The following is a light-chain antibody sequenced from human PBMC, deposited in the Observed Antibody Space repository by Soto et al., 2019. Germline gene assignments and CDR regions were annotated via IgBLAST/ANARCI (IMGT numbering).Light chain of an antibody. J-gene: IGKJ1*01. CDR3: HQSYSTRWK. V-gene: IGKV1-39*01. Sequence: DIQMTQSPSSLTASVGDRVTITCRASQSMASYLNWYQQKPGKAPKLLIYTASSLQSGVPSRFSCSGSVTEFTLTISSLQAEEFATYLCHQSYSTRWKFVQGTKV. CDR2: TAS. CDR1: QSMASY.